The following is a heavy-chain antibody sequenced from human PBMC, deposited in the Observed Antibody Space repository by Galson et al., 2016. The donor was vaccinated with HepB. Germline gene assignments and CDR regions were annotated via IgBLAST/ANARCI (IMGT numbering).Heavy chain of an antibody. Sequence: SLRLTCAASGFTFTNYAMSWVRQAPDQGLEGVSTIGVGGATTYYADSVKGRFTTSRDDSENTLYLQMNSLRAGDTAVYYCATRRNWYFDLWGRGTLVTVSS. J-gene: IGHJ2*01. V-gene: IGHV3-23*01. CDR2: IGVGGATT. CDR3: ATRRNWYFDL. CDR1: GFTFTNYA.